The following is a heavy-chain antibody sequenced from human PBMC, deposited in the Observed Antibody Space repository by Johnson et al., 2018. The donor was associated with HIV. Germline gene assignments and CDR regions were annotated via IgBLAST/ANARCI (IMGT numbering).Heavy chain of an antibody. CDR1: GFSFSSYG. V-gene: IGHV3-30*02. CDR2: TQYDGSKK. Sequence: QVQLVESGGGVVQPGGSLTLSCAASGFSFSSYGIHWVRQVPGKGLEWVAFTQYDGSKKYDADSVKGRLTNSRDNAKTSLYLQMNSLRAEDTAVYYCAGGIVGGNSAQRDAFDIWGQGTMVTVSS. CDR3: AGGIVGGNSAQRDAFDI. J-gene: IGHJ3*02. D-gene: IGHD4-23*01.